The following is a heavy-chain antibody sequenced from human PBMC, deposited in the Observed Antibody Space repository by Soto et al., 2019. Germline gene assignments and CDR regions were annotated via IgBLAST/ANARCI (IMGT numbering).Heavy chain of an antibody. D-gene: IGHD3-3*01. CDR2: ISGSGGST. CDR1: GFTFSSYA. V-gene: IGHV3-23*01. J-gene: IGHJ3*02. CDR3: AIDTIFGVVIKSDAFDI. Sequence: GGSLRLSCAASGFTFSSYAMSWVRQAPGKGLEWVSAISGSGGSTYYADSVKGRFTISRDNSKNTLYLQMNSLRAEDTAVYYCAIDTIFGVVIKSDAFDIWGQGTMVTVSS.